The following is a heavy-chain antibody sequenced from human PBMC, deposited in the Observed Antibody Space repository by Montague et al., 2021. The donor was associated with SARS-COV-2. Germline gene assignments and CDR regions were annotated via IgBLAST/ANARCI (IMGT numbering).Heavy chain of an antibody. D-gene: IGHD1-1*01. J-gene: IGHJ6*02. V-gene: IGHV6-1*01. CDR2: TYYRSKWYN. CDR3: TSGREGNYNVMDV. Sequence: CAISGDSVSSNSAIWNWVRQSPSRGLEWLGRTYYRSKWYNDYAVXVRGRVTINQDTSKNQFSLQLNSVTPEDTAMYYCTSGREGNYNVMDVWGQGTTVTVSS. CDR1: GDSVSSNSAI.